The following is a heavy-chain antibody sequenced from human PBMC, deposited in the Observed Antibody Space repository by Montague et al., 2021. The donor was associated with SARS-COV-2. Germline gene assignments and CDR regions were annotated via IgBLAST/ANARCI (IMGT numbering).Heavy chain of an antibody. D-gene: IGHD6-13*01. V-gene: IGHV3-23*01. CDR3: AEDPGAYSSSWYPGWFDP. Sequence: SLRLSCAASGFTFSSYAMSWVRQAPRKGLEWVSAISGRGGSTYYADSVKGRFTISRDNSKNTLYLQMNSLRAEDTAVYYCAEDPGAYSSSWYPGWFDPWGQGTLVTVSS. CDR2: ISGRGGST. J-gene: IGHJ5*02. CDR1: GFTFSSYA.